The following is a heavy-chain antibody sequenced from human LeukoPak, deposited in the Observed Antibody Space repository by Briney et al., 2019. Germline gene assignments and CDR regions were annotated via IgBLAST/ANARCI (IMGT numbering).Heavy chain of an antibody. D-gene: IGHD3-10*01. CDR1: GYSFTSYW. Sequence: GESLKISCKGSGYSFTSYWIGWVRQMPGKGLEWMGIIYPGDSDTRYNPSFQGQVTMSADRSISTAYMQWSSLQASDSAIYYCARHRGGSYSFDYWGQGTRVTVSS. J-gene: IGHJ4*02. CDR2: IYPGDSDT. CDR3: ARHRGGSYSFDY. V-gene: IGHV5-51*01.